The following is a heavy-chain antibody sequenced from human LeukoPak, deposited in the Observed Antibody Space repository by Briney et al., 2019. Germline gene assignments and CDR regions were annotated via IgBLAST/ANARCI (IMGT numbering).Heavy chain of an antibody. V-gene: IGHV3-30*02. CDR2: IRYDGSNK. Sequence: GGSLRLSCAASGFTFSSFAMSWVRQAPGKGLEWVAFIRYDGSNKYYGDSVKGRFTISRDNSKNTLYLQMNSLRAEDTAVYYCATDRGYYTSGSYYLDYWGQGTLVTVSS. D-gene: IGHD3-10*01. J-gene: IGHJ4*02. CDR1: GFTFSSFA. CDR3: ATDRGYYTSGSYYLDY.